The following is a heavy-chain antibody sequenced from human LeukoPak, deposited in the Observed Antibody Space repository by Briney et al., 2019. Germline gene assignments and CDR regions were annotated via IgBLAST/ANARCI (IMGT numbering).Heavy chain of an antibody. D-gene: IGHD3-22*01. Sequence: NPSETLSLTCTVSGGSISSYYWSWIRQPAGKGLEWIGRIYTSGSTNYNPSLKSRVTMSVDTSKNQFSLKLSSVTAADTAVYYSARVVAPRSGYYLDAFDIWGQGTMVTVSS. J-gene: IGHJ3*02. CDR2: IYTSGST. CDR3: ARVVAPRSGYYLDAFDI. V-gene: IGHV4-4*07. CDR1: GGSISSYY.